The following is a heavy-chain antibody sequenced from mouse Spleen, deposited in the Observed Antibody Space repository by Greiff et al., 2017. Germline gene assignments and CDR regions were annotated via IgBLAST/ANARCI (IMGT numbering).Heavy chain of an antibody. CDR2: IWSDGST. D-gene: IGHD1-1*01. CDR1: GFSLTNYA. V-gene: IGHV2-4-1*01. J-gene: IGHJ2*01. Sequence: VQRVESGPGLVAPSQSLSITCTVSGFSLTNYAVHWVRQSPGKGLEWLGVIWSDGSTDYNAAFISRLSISKDNSKSQVFFKMNSLQADDTAIYYCARNSYYYGSSYVYFDYWGQGTTLTVSS. CDR3: ARNSYYYGSSYVYFDY.